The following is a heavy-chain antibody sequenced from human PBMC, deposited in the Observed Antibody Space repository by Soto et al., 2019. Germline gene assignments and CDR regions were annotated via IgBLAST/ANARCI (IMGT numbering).Heavy chain of an antibody. CDR1: GGSINSISYY. V-gene: IGHV4-39*01. Sequence: SETLSLTCSVSGGSINSISYYWGWIRQPPGKGLEWIGSIYYTGTTYYNPSLKSRVTISVDTSKNQFSLKLNSVTAADTAVYYCAGHIQQRWFDPWGQGTLVTVSS. D-gene: IGHD6-13*01. CDR3: AGHIQQRWFDP. CDR2: IYYTGTT. J-gene: IGHJ5*02.